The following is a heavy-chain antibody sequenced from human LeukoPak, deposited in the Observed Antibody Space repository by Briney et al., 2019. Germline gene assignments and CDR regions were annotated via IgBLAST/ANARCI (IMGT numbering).Heavy chain of an antibody. CDR3: ARRINYYDSSGYYYVRYFDS. CDR1: GFTFTDYF. D-gene: IGHD3-22*01. Sequence: PGGSLRLSCVASGFTFTDYFMSWVRQAPGKGLEWVASIKHNGGEKYYVDSVKGRFTISRDNAKNTLYLQMNSLGAEDTAVYYCARRINYYDSSGYYYVRYFDSWGQGTLVAVSS. CDR2: IKHNGGEK. J-gene: IGHJ4*02. V-gene: IGHV3-7*01.